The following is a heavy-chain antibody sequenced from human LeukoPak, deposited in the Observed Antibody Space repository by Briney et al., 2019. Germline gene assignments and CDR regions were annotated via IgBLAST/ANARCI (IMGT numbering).Heavy chain of an antibody. J-gene: IGHJ6*04. CDR2: INWNSGSK. V-gene: IGHV3-20*04. D-gene: IGHD3-10*02. CDR3: AELGITMIGGV. CDR1: GFTFSDHA. Sequence: GGSLRLSCAASGFTFSDHAMTWVRQAPGKGLEWVSGINWNSGSKGYADSVKGRFTISRDNAKISLYLQMNSLRAEDTAVYYCAELGITMIGGVWGKGTTVTISS.